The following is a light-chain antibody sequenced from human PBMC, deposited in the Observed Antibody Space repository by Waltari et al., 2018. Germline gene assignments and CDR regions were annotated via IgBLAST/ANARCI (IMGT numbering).Light chain of an antibody. Sequence: EIVLTQAPATLSLSPGERATLSCRTSQSIADYLAWYQQKTGQSPRLLIYDVSNRVTGIPVRFSGSGSGTDFTLTITSLEPEDFAVYYCQQRSNWPRFSFGQGTKLEIK. CDR3: QQRSNWPRFS. V-gene: IGKV3-11*01. J-gene: IGKJ2*01. CDR2: DVS. CDR1: QSIADY.